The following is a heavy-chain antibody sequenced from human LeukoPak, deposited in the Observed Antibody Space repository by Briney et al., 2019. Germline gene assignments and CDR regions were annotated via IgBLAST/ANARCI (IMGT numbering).Heavy chain of an antibody. CDR1: GFTFNNYE. V-gene: IGHV3-48*03. CDR2: IYSSGSPK. CDR3: ARAMPQKRYYGMDV. Sequence: GGSLRLSCATSGFTFNNYEMNWVRQAPGTGLERLSYIYSSGSPKYYADSVKGRFTISRDDAQKSVYLHMNSLRAEDTAVYYCARAMPQKRYYGMDVWGQGTTVAVSS. J-gene: IGHJ6*02. D-gene: IGHD2-2*01.